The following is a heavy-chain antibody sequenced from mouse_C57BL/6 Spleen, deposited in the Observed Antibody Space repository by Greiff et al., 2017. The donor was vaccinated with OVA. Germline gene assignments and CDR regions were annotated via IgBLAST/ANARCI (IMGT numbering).Heavy chain of an antibody. CDR1: GYAFSSYW. D-gene: IGHD4-1*01. V-gene: IGHV1-80*01. J-gene: IGHJ2*01. Sequence: QVQLQQSGAELVKPGASVKISCKASGYAFSSYWMNWVKRRPGKGLEWIGQIYPGDGDTNYNGKFKGKATLTADKSSSTAYMQLSSLTSEDSAVYFCARSPELGEDYWGQGTTLTVSS. CDR3: ARSPELGEDY. CDR2: IYPGDGDT.